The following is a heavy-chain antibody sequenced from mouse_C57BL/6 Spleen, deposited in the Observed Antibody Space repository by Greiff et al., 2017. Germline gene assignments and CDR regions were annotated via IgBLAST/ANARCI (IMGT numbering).Heavy chain of an antibody. J-gene: IGHJ4*01. CDR2: IWRGGST. CDR3: AKTGTKDYAMDY. V-gene: IGHV2-5*01. D-gene: IGHD4-1*01. CDR1: GFSLTSYG. Sequence: VQLQQSGPGLVQPSQSLSITCTVSGFSLTSYGVHWVRQSPGKGLEWLGVIWRGGSTDYTAAFMSRLSITKDNSKSQVFFKMNSLQADDTAIYYCAKTGTKDYAMDYWGQGTSVTVSS.